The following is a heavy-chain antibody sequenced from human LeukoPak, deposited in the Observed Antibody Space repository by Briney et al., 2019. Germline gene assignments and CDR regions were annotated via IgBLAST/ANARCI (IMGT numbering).Heavy chain of an antibody. CDR3: TTGVRVATISVYFDS. CDR1: GFTFSNAW. CDR2: IKSKTDGGTT. D-gene: IGHD5-12*01. V-gene: IGHV3-15*01. Sequence: GGSLRLSCAASGFTFSNAWMSWVRQAPGKGLEWVGRIKSKTDGGTTDYAAPVKGRFTISRDDSKNTLYLQMNSLKTEDTAVYYCTTGVRVATISVYFDSWGQGTLVTVYS. J-gene: IGHJ4*02.